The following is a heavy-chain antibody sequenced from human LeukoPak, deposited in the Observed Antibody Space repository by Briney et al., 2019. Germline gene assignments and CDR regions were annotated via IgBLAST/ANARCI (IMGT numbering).Heavy chain of an antibody. Sequence: GGSLRLSCAASGFTFRSYAMSWVRQAPGKGLEWVSAISGSGGSTYYADSVKGRFTISRDNAKNTLYLQMNSLRAEDTAVYYCAKASSGSYYRKYFDYWGQGTLVTVSS. D-gene: IGHD1-26*01. CDR3: AKASSGSYYRKYFDY. CDR1: GFTFRSYA. V-gene: IGHV3-23*01. J-gene: IGHJ4*02. CDR2: ISGSGGST.